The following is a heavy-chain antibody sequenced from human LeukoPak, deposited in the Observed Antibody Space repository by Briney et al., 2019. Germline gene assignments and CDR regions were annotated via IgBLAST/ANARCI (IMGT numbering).Heavy chain of an antibody. V-gene: IGHV1-18*01. D-gene: IGHD3-3*01. CDR2: ISAYNGNT. CDR1: GYTFTSYG. J-gene: IGHJ4*02. Sequence: ASVKVSCKASGYTFTSYGISWVRQAPGQGLEWMGWISAYNGNTNYAQKLQGRVTMTTDTSTSTAYMELRSLRSDDTAVYYCARVDGFFHYDFWSGYINWGQGTLVTVSS. CDR3: ARVDGFFHYDFWSGYIN.